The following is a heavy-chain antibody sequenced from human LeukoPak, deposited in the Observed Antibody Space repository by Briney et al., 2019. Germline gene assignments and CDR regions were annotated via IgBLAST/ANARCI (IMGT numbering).Heavy chain of an antibody. D-gene: IGHD1-20*01. CDR1: GYSFTNFG. V-gene: IGHV1-2*02. CDR3: ARDVGSALTG. J-gene: IGHJ4*02. CDR2: INPNSGGT. Sequence: ASVKVSCRSSGYSFTNFGITWVRQAPGQGLEWMGWINPNSGGTNYAQKFQGRVTMTRDTSISTAYMELSRLRSDDTAVYYCARDVGSALTGWGQGTLVTVSS.